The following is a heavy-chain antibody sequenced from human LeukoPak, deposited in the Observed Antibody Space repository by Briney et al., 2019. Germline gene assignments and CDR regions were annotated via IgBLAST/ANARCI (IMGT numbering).Heavy chain of an antibody. CDR3: AREEQRLAEAGTSAFDL. Sequence: GGSVRLSCVASGFTFSENWMHWVRQAPGKGLAWVSHINRDGGLTNYADSVKGRFTISRDNARNTVYLQMSSLRVEDTAIYFCAREEQRLAEAGTSAFDLGGRGTLVTVSP. D-gene: IGHD6-13*01. CDR2: INRDGGLT. CDR1: GFTFSENW. V-gene: IGHV3-74*01. J-gene: IGHJ3*01.